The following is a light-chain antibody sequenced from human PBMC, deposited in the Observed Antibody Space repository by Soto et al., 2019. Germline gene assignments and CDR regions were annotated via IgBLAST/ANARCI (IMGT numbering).Light chain of an antibody. CDR1: SSDVGGYDY. CDR2: EVN. V-gene: IGLV2-8*01. Sequence: QPVLTQPPSASGSPGQSVTISCTGTSSDVGGYDYVSWYQHHPGKAPKLMIYEVNKRPSGVPDRFSGSKSGNTASLTVSGLQAEDEADYYCSSYAGSNNLVFGGGTKVTVL. J-gene: IGLJ3*02. CDR3: SSYAGSNNLV.